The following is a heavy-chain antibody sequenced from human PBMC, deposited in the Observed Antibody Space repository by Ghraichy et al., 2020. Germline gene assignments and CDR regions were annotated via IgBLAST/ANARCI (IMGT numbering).Heavy chain of an antibody. Sequence: GSLRLSCAASGFSFSNYIMNWVRQAPGKGLEWVSHISSSSRTISYADSMKGRFTVSRDNAKNSLFLQMNSLRDEDTAVYYCARASRVVRFYYYDALDVWGQGTTVTVSS. D-gene: IGHD4-23*01. J-gene: IGHJ6*02. CDR3: ARASRVVRFYYYDALDV. CDR1: GFSFSNYI. V-gene: IGHV3-48*02. CDR2: ISSSSRTI.